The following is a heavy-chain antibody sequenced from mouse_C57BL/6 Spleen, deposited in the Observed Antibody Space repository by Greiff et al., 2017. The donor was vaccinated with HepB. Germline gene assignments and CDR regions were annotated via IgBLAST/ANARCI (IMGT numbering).Heavy chain of an antibody. J-gene: IGHJ2*01. D-gene: IGHD3-2*02. CDR2: ISSGGSYT. CDR1: GFTFSSYG. V-gene: IGHV5-6*01. Sequence: EVKLVESGGDLVKPGGSLKLSCAASGFTFSSYGMSWVRQTPDKRLEWVATISSGGSYTYYPDSVKGRFTISRDNAKNTLYLQMSSLKSEDTAMYYCARKTAQARGLDYWGQGTTLTVSS. CDR3: ARKTAQARGLDY.